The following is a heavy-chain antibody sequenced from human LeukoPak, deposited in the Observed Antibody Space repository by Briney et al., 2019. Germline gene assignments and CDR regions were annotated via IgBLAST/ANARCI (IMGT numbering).Heavy chain of an antibody. Sequence: GASVKVSCKDSGYTFTSYGISWVRQAPGQGLEWMGWISAYNGNTNYAQKLQGRVTMTTDTSTSTAYMELRSLRSNDTAVYYCARDSIAAAGTRAFDIWGQGTMVTVSS. CDR3: ARDSIAAAGTRAFDI. D-gene: IGHD6-13*01. CDR1: GYTFTSYG. V-gene: IGHV1-18*01. CDR2: ISAYNGNT. J-gene: IGHJ3*02.